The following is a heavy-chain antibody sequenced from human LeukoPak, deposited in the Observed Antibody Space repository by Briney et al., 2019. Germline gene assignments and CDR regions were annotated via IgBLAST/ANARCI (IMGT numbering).Heavy chain of an antibody. Sequence: GGSLRLSCAASGFTFSSCAMSWVRQAPGRGLEWVSGISGSGGGTYYADSVKGRFTISRDNSKSTVYLQVNSLRGEDTAVFYCARDPLNRRWGSYYFDYWGQGTLVTISS. CDR3: ARDPLNRRWGSYYFDY. J-gene: IGHJ4*02. CDR2: ISGSGGGT. V-gene: IGHV3-23*01. D-gene: IGHD1-14*01. CDR1: GFTFSSCA.